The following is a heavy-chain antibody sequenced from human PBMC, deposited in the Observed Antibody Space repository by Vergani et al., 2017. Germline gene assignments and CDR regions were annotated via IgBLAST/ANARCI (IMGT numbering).Heavy chain of an antibody. CDR2: IYAGDSDV. D-gene: IGHD3-3*01. J-gene: IGHJ5*02. CDR1: GYIFSNFW. Sequence: EKPLVQSGSETKKPGEPLKISCQAFGYIFSNFWIGWVRQRPGRGLEWMGIIYAGDSDVRYSPSFQGHVTMSVDKSLSSAYLQWSSLKASDTATYYCAKTHDFSSLYTSYNWFDPWGHGTQVTVSS. V-gene: IGHV5-51*01. CDR3: AKTHDFSSLYTSYNWFDP.